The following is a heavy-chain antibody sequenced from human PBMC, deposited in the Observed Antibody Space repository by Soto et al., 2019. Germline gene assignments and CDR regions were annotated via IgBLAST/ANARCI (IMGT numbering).Heavy chain of an antibody. V-gene: IGHV3-21*06. CDR1: GLLFRNYS. CDR2: ISKSGTYK. CDR3: ANGASSGWYGEYFQH. Sequence: EVQLVESGGGLVKPGGSLRLSCEVSGLLFRNYSMNWVRQVPGRGLEWVSSISKSGTYKDYADSLKGRFTISRDNAKNSLFLQMNSLRAEDTAVYYCANGASSGWYGEYFQHWGQGALVTVSS. J-gene: IGHJ1*01. D-gene: IGHD6-19*01.